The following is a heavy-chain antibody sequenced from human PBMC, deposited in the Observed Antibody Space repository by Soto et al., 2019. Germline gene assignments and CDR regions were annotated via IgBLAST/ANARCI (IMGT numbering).Heavy chain of an antibody. CDR1: GGTFSIYA. J-gene: IGHJ5*02. CDR2: IIPIFGTA. V-gene: IGHV1-69*13. D-gene: IGHD6-13*01. CDR3: ATLSSSWYQDWFDP. Sequence: GASVKVSCKASGGTFSIYAIIWVRQAPGQGLEWMGGIIPIFGTANYAQKFQGRVTITADESTSTAYMEPSSLRSEDTAVYYCATLSSSWYQDWFDPWGQGTLVTVSS.